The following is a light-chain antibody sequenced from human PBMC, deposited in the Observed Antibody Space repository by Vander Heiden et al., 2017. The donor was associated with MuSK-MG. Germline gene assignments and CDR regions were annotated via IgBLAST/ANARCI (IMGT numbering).Light chain of an antibody. V-gene: IGKV1-39*01. Sequence: DIQLTQSPSSLSASVGERVTITCRASQSISSYLNWYQQKPGQAPKLLIYAASSLHSGIPSRFSGSGSGTDFTLTISSLHPEDFATYYCQQRYSTPRTFGRKTKVEIK. CDR1: QSISSY. J-gene: IGKJ4*01. CDR2: AAS. CDR3: QQRYSTPRT.